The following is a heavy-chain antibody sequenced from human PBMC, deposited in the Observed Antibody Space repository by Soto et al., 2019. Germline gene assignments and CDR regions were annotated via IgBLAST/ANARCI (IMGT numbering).Heavy chain of an antibody. D-gene: IGHD3-3*01. CDR2: LSANGGTT. CDR3: AKDQYDDAGPDY. Sequence: EVQLLESGGHLVQSGGSLRLSCAASGFTFSSYAMNWVRQAPGEGLEWVSALSANGGTTYYADSVKGRFTISRDNSKNTLYLHMNSLRGEDTAVYYCAKDQYDDAGPDYWGQGTLVTVSS. CDR1: GFTFSSYA. V-gene: IGHV3-23*01. J-gene: IGHJ4*02.